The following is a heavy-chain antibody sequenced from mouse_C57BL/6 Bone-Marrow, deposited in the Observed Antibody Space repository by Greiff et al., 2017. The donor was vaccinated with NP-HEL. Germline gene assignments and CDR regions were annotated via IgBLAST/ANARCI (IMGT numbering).Heavy chain of an antibody. CDR2: ILPGSGST. Sequence: QVQLQQSGAELMKPGASVKLSCKATGYTFTGYWIEWVKQRPGHGLEWIGEILPGSGSTNYTEKFKGKATFTADTSSNTAYMQLSSLTTEDSAIYDYALLRRWGFAYWGQGTLVTVSA. V-gene: IGHV1-9*01. CDR3: ALLRRWGFAY. CDR1: GYTFTGYW. D-gene: IGHD1-1*01. J-gene: IGHJ3*01.